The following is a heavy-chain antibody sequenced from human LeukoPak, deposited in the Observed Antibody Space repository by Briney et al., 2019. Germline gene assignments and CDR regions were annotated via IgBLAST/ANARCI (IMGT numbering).Heavy chain of an antibody. CDR2: TYYKSKWYN. D-gene: IGHD2-2*01. Sequence: SQTLLLTCAISGDSVSSNSAAWNWIRQSPSRGLEWLGRTYYKSKWYNDYAVSVKSRMTINPDTSKNHFSLQLNSVTPEDTALYSCVRVGGSSTSCRRYFVSWGQGTLVTVAS. J-gene: IGHJ4*02. V-gene: IGHV6-1*01. CDR3: VRVGGSSTSCRRYFVS. CDR1: GDSVSSNSAA.